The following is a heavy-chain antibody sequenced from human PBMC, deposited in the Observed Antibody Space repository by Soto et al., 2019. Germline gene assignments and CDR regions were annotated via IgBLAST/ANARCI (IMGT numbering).Heavy chain of an antibody. CDR2: ISYDGSNK. D-gene: IGHD2-21*02. Sequence: SQRVSCSASGFNFVNYARSWIRKKTGKGLEWVSLISYDGSNKYYAGSVKGRFTISRDNSNNTLYLQMNSLRPEDTAVYYCARSPGNGGNSNDAFDIWGQGTMVTVSS. V-gene: IGHV3-30-3*01. J-gene: IGHJ3*02. CDR1: GFNFVNYA. CDR3: ARSPGNGGNSNDAFDI.